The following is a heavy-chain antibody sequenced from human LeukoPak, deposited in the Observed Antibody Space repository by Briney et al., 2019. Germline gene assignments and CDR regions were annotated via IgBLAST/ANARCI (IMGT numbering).Heavy chain of an antibody. V-gene: IGHV1-2*02. D-gene: IGHD3-22*01. CDR3: ARDGQSYYYDSSGYYGAFDI. CDR1: GYTFTGYY. CDR2: INPNSGGT. J-gene: IGHJ3*02. Sequence: ASVKVSCKASGYTFTGYYMHWVRQAPGQGLEWMGWINPNSGGTNYAQKFQGRVTMTRDTSISTAYMELSRLRSDDTAVYYCARDGQSYYYDSSGYYGAFDIWGQGTMVTVSS.